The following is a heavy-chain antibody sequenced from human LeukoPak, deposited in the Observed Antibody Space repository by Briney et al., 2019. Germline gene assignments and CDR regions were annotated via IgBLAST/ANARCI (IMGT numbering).Heavy chain of an antibody. CDR1: GFTFSSYA. J-gene: IGHJ4*02. CDR2: ISYDGSNK. CDR3: AREILLGSARRRYYFDY. V-gene: IGHV3-30-3*01. D-gene: IGHD3-10*01. Sequence: QPGGSLRLSCAASGFTFSSYAMHWVRQAPGKGLEWVAVISYDGSNKYYADSVKGRFTISRDNSKNTLYLQMNSLRAEDTAVYYCAREILLGSARRRYYFDYWGQGTLVTVSS.